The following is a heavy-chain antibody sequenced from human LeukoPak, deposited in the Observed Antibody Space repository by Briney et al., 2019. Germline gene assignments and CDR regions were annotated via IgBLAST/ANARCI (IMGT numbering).Heavy chain of an antibody. CDR1: GETMRNYY. D-gene: IGHD3-10*01. CDR2: IDHSGNTIY. J-gene: IGHJ5*02. V-gene: IGHV4-59*12. Sequence: PSETLSLTCTVAGETMRNYYWNWIRQPPGKGLEWIGYIDHSGNTIYNYNPSLTSRVIISEDASQNQFSLKLSSVTAADTAVYYCARDSMVRGVITTRWFDPWGQGTLVTVSS. CDR3: ARDSMVRGVITTRWFDP.